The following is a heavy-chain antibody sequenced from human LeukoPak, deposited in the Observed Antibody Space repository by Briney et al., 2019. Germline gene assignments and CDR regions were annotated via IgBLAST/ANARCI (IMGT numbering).Heavy chain of an antibody. J-gene: IGHJ3*02. V-gene: IGHV3-23*01. D-gene: IGHD4-17*01. CDR2: ISGSGGRT. Sequence: PGGTLRLSCAATGLTFSSYGMSWVRQAPGKGLEWVSAISGSGGRTYYADSVKGRFTVSRDNSKNTLYLQMNSLRAEDTAVYYCARELLNDYGDYVAAFDIWGQGTMVTVSS. CDR1: GLTFSSYG. CDR3: ARELLNDYGDYVAAFDI.